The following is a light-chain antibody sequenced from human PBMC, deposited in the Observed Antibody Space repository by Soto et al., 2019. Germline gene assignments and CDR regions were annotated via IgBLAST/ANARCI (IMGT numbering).Light chain of an antibody. Sequence: DIQMTQSPSTLSASVGDRVTITCRASQSISMSLAWYQQKPGKAPKLLIYKASSLESGVPSRFSGSISGTEFTRTISSLQPDDVATYYCQQYSTYARAFGQGTKVEIK. J-gene: IGKJ1*01. CDR2: KAS. V-gene: IGKV1-5*03. CDR3: QQYSTYARA. CDR1: QSISMS.